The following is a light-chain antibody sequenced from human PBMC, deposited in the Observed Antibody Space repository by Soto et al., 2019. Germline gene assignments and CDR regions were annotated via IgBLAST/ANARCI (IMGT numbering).Light chain of an antibody. CDR1: SGSIASNY. Sequence: NFMLTQPHSVSESPGKTVTISCTRSSGSIASNYVQWYQQRPGSAPTTVIYEDNQRPSGVPDRFSGSIDSSSNSASLTISGLKTDDEADYYCQSYDSSNQVFGTGTKLTVL. V-gene: IGLV6-57*04. J-gene: IGLJ1*01. CDR3: QSYDSSNQV. CDR2: EDN.